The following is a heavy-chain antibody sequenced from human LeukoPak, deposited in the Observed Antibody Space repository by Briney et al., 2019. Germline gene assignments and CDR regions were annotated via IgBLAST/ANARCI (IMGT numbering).Heavy chain of an antibody. Sequence: SETLSLTCTVSGGSISSYYWSWIRQPPGKGLEWIGYIYNSGNTNYNPSLKSRVTISVDTSKNQFSLKLSSVTAADTAVYYCARTGRWLQLGFDYWGQGTLVTVSS. V-gene: IGHV4-59*01. J-gene: IGHJ4*02. D-gene: IGHD5-24*01. CDR2: IYNSGNT. CDR3: ARTGRWLQLGFDY. CDR1: GGSISSYY.